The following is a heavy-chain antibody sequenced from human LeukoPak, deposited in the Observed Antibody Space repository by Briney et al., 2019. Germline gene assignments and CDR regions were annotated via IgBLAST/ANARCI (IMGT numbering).Heavy chain of an antibody. CDR1: GFTFSMYA. V-gene: IGHV3-23*01. Sequence: GGSLRLSCGVSGFTFSMYAMNWVRQAPGTGLEWVSGINRGDGSTYYEDSVKGRFTISRDNSKNTLYLQMNSLRGEDTAVYYCAKGASSVAVAGTSYFDSWGQGTLVTVSS. J-gene: IGHJ4*02. D-gene: IGHD6-19*01. CDR2: INRGDGST. CDR3: AKGASSVAVAGTSYFDS.